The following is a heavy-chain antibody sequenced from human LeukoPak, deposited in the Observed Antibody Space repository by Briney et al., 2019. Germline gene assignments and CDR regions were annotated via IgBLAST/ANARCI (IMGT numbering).Heavy chain of an antibody. CDR2: IYYSGST. Sequence: SETLSLTCTVSGGSITSYYWSWIRQPPGKGLEWIGSIYYSGSTNYNPSLKSRVTISVDTSKNQFSLKLSSVTAAETAVYYCAREGRYRYGYNEYHLYMDIWGKGTTVTVSS. CDR1: GGSITSYY. D-gene: IGHD5-18*01. V-gene: IGHV4-59*12. J-gene: IGHJ6*03. CDR3: AREGRYRYGYNEYHLYMDI.